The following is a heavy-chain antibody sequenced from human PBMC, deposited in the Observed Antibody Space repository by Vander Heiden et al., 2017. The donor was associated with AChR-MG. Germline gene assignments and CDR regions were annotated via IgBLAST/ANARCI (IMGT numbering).Heavy chain of an antibody. V-gene: IGHV4-59*01. Sequence: QVQLQESGPGLVQPSETLSLTCTVSGDSMTSDYWSWLRQPPGQGLEWIGYIHYSGKTNYNPSLKSRVTLSLDTSKNQFSLNLNSVTAADTAVYYCARGAGWYMYWGQGTLVTVSS. D-gene: IGHD6-19*01. CDR2: IHYSGKT. J-gene: IGHJ1*01. CDR1: GDSMTSDY. CDR3: ARGAGWYMY.